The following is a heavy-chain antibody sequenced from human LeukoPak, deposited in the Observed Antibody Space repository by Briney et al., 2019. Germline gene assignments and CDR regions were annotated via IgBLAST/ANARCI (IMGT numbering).Heavy chain of an antibody. Sequence: GGSLRLSCSASGFTFSSYAMHWVRQAPGKGLEWVAVIWYDGSNKYYADSVKGRFTISRDNSKNTLYLQMNSLRAEDTAVYYCARDPYGSGSTSFDIWGQGTMATVSS. CDR1: GFTFSSYA. J-gene: IGHJ3*02. CDR2: IWYDGSNK. V-gene: IGHV3-33*08. D-gene: IGHD3-10*01. CDR3: ARDPYGSGSTSFDI.